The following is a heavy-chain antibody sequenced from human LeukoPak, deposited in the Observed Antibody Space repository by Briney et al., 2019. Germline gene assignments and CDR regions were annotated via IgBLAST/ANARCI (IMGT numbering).Heavy chain of an antibody. CDR2: ISGDGAYT. D-gene: IGHD3-3*01. J-gene: IGHJ4*02. Sequence: GGSLRLSSSASGFTFSSYVMHWVRQAPGKGLQYVSGISGDGAYTYYADSVKGRFTISRDNSKNTLYVQMTSLRAEDTAVYYCVFQVQGVVKWGQGTLVTVSS. CDR3: VFQVQGVVK. V-gene: IGHV3-64*05. CDR1: GFTFSSYV.